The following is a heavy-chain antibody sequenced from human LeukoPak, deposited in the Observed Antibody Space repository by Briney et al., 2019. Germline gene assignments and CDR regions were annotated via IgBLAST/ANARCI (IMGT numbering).Heavy chain of an antibody. CDR2: INHSGST. CDR1: GGSIRSGGYY. D-gene: IGHD3-22*01. Sequence: SETLSLTCTVSGGSIRSGGYYWSWIRQPPGTGLEWIGEINHSGSTNYNPSLKSRVTISVDTSKNQFSLKLSSVTAADTAVYYCARGLGYYYDSSGYYYDYWGQGTLVTVSS. J-gene: IGHJ4*02. CDR3: ARGLGYYYDSSGYYYDY. V-gene: IGHV4-34*01.